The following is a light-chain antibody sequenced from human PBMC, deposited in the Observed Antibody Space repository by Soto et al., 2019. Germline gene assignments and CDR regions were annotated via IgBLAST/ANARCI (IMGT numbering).Light chain of an antibody. CDR2: TAS. CDR3: QQYNSYRA. Sequence: DIQMTQSPSTLSGSVGQRLTITCRASQTISSWLAWYQQNPAKAPKLLIYTASSLESGVPAKFSGRGFGTEFTLTISSMQPDDFATYYCQQYNSYRAFGQGTKV. J-gene: IGKJ1*01. V-gene: IGKV1-5*03. CDR1: QTISSW.